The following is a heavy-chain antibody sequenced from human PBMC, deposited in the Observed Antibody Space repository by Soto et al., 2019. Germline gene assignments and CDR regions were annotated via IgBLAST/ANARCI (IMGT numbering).Heavy chain of an antibody. Sequence: GESLKISCKGSGYTFTSYWIGWVRQMPGKGLEWMGIIYPGGSDTRYSPSFQGQVTISADKSISTAYLQWSSLKASDTAMYYCARQSSAWKDALDIWGQGTMVTVSS. CDR2: IYPGGSDT. D-gene: IGHD6-19*01. CDR3: ARQSSAWKDALDI. CDR1: GYTFTSYW. J-gene: IGHJ3*02. V-gene: IGHV5-51*01.